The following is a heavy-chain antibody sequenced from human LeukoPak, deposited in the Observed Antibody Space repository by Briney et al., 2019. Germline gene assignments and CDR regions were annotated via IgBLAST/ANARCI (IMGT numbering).Heavy chain of an antibody. CDR3: ARSLEAGYSSSWYWGY. Sequence: GGSLRLSCAASGFTFSGYYMTWIRQAPGKGLEWVSYISSSGNAIYYADSVKGRFTISRDNAKNSLYLQMNSLRAEDTAVYYCARSLEAGYSSSWYWGYRGQGTLVTVSS. CDR2: ISSSGNAI. D-gene: IGHD6-13*01. J-gene: IGHJ4*02. V-gene: IGHV3-11*04. CDR1: GFTFSGYY.